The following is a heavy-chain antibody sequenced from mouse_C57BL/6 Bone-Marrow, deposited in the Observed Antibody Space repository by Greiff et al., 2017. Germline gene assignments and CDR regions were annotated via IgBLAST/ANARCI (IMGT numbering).Heavy chain of an antibody. CDR2: ISSGSSTI. J-gene: IGHJ4*01. Sequence: EVQLVESGGGLVKPGGSLKLSCAASGFTFSDYGMHWVRQAPEKGLEWVAYISSGSSTIYYADTVKGRFTISRDNAKNTLFLQMTSLRSEDTAMYNCERTYYSNYNAMDYWGQGTSVTVSS. CDR1: GFTFSDYG. CDR3: ERTYYSNYNAMDY. V-gene: IGHV5-17*01. D-gene: IGHD2-5*01.